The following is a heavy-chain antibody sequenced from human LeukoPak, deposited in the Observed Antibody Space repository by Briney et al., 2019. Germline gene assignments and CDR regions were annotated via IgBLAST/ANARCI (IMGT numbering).Heavy chain of an antibody. CDR3: ARVSGSYYFYYYYYMDV. V-gene: IGHV1-18*01. D-gene: IGHD3-10*01. CDR2: ISAYNGNT. J-gene: IGHJ6*03. Sequence: ASVRVSCKASGYTFTSYGISWVRQAPGQGLEWMGRISAYNGNTNYAQKLQGRVTMTTDTSTSTAYMELRSLRSDDTAVYYCARVSGSYYFYYYYYMDVWGKGTTVTVSS. CDR1: GYTFTSYG.